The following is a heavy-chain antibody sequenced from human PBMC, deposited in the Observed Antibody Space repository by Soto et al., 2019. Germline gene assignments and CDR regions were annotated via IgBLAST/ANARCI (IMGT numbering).Heavy chain of an antibody. D-gene: IGHD2-2*01. CDR3: AKDRRRYCSGTNCQEFDF. CDR1: GFTFSSYA. V-gene: IGHV3-30*18. CDR2: ISYDGNIK. Sequence: GGSLRLSCAASGFTFSSYAMSWVRQAPGKGLEWVAVISYDGNIKYYADSVKGRFTISRDNSKKTVYLQMNSLRADDTAVYYCAKDRRRYCSGTNCQEFDFWGQGTPVTVSS. J-gene: IGHJ4*02.